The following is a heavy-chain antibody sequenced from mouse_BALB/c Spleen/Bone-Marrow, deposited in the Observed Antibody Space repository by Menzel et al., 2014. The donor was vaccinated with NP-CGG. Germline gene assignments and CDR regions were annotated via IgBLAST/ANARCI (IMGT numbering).Heavy chain of an antibody. CDR3: ARGRAYYVNYGFAH. V-gene: IGHV1S29*02. D-gene: IGHD2-10*01. Sequence: EVQLQQSGPELVKPGASVKISCKASGYTFTDYNIHWVKQSHGKSLEWIGYIYPYNGGTAYNQKFKSKATLTVDNSSSTAYMELRSLTSEDSAVYYCARGRAYYVNYGFAHWGQGTLVTVSA. CDR1: GYTFTDYN. J-gene: IGHJ3*01. CDR2: IYPYNGGT.